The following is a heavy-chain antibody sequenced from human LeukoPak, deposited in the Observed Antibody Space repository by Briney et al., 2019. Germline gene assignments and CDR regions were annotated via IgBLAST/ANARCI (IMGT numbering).Heavy chain of an antibody. CDR3: ARVGVVTAGGFDY. Sequence: EASVKVSCKASGGTFSSYAISWVRQAPGQGLEWMGGIIPIFGTANYAQKFQGRVTITTDESTSTAFMKLSSLRSEDTAVYYCARVGVVTAGGFDYWGQGTLVTVSS. V-gene: IGHV1-69*05. CDR1: GGTFSSYA. CDR2: IIPIFGTA. D-gene: IGHD3-3*01. J-gene: IGHJ4*02.